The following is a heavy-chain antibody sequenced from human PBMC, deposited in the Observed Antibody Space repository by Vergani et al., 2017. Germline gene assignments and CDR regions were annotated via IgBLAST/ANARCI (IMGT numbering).Heavy chain of an antibody. Sequence: EVQLLESGGGLVQPGGSLRLSCAASGFTFSSYAMSWVRQAPGKGLEWVSAISGSGGSTYYADSVKGRFTISRDNSKNTLYLQMNSLRAEDTAVYYGAGSWTAYYDSSGYPFDYWGQGTLVTVSS. CDR3: AGSWTAYYDSSGYPFDY. CDR2: ISGSGGST. CDR1: GFTFSSYA. V-gene: IGHV3-23*01. D-gene: IGHD3-22*01. J-gene: IGHJ4*02.